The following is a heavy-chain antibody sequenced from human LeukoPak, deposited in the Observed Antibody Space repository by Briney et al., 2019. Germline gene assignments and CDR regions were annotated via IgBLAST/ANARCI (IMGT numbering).Heavy chain of an antibody. J-gene: IGHJ4*02. D-gene: IGHD6-19*01. Sequence: GESLKISCKGSGYSFTSYWISWVRQMPGKGLEWMGRIDPSDSYTNYSPSFQGHVTISADKSISTAYLQWSSLKASDTAMYYCARHRGCKSRIAVAGDFDYWGQGTLVTVSS. CDR1: GYSFTSYW. CDR2: IDPSDSYT. CDR3: ARHRGCKSRIAVAGDFDY. V-gene: IGHV5-10-1*01.